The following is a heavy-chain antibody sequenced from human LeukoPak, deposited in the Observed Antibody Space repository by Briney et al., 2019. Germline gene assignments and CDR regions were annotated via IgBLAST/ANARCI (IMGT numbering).Heavy chain of an antibody. CDR1: GGTFSSYA. CDR3: ARGGYIAVAVPGDY. CDR2: IIPIFGTA. V-gene: IGHV1-69*05. J-gene: IGHJ4*02. D-gene: IGHD6-19*01. Sequence: SVKVSCKASGGTFSSYAISWVRQAPGQGLEWMGGIIPIFGTANYAQKLQGRVTMTTDTSTSTAYMELRSLGSDDTAVYYCARGGYIAVAVPGDYWGQGTLVTVPS.